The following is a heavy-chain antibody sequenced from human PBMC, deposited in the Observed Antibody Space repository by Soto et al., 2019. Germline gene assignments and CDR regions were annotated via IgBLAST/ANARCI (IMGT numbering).Heavy chain of an antibody. V-gene: IGHV4-31*03. CDR2: IYYSGST. CDR1: GGSISSGGYY. CDR3: ARVSRITMIVVRVSDAFDI. Sequence: QVQLQESGPGLVKPSQTLSLTCTVSGGSISSGGYYWSWIRQHPGKGLEWIGYIYYSGSTYYNPSLKSRVTISVDTSKNQFSLKLSSVTAADTAVYYCARVSRITMIVVRVSDAFDIWGQGTMVTVSS. J-gene: IGHJ3*02. D-gene: IGHD3-22*01.